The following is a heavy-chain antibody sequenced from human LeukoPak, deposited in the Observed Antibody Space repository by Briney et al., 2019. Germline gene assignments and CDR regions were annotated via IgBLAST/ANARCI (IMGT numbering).Heavy chain of an antibody. V-gene: IGHV3-21*01. D-gene: IGHD1-26*01. CDR3: ARGIIGTYSDDH. Sequence: GSLRLSCAASGFTFSSYNMNWVRQAPGKGLEWVSFIGSSGGYIYYADSVKGRSTISRDNAKNSLNLQMNSLRAEDTAVYYCARGIIGTYSDDHWGQGTLVTVSP. CDR2: IGSSGGYI. J-gene: IGHJ4*02. CDR1: GFTFSSYN.